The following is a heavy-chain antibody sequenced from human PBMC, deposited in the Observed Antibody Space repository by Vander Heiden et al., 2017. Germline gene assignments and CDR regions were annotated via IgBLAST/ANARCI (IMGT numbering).Heavy chain of an antibody. Sequence: QLHMQESGPGLVRPSETLSLTCTVSGGSIDSRTSYWGWIRQSPEKGLEWIGSIDCSGSTYYNPYLRSRVTISVDTSRNQLSLKLTSVTAADTALYFCARTQGRYYESGPFDDWGQGTLVTVSS. CDR1: GGSIDSRTSY. CDR3: ARTQGRYYESGPFDD. J-gene: IGHJ4*02. V-gene: IGHV4-39*01. D-gene: IGHD3-10*01. CDR2: IDCSGST.